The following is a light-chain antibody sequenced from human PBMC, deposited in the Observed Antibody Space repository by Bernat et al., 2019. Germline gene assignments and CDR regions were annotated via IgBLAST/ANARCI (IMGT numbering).Light chain of an antibody. CDR3: NSYTTSSTWV. J-gene: IGLJ3*02. V-gene: IGLV2-14*03. Sequence: QSALTQPASVSGSPGQSVTISCTGTSSDVGAYDFVSWYQHHPGKAPKLLIYDVTNRPSGISYRFSGSKSGNTAYLTISRLQDEDEAHYYCNSYTTSSTWVFGGGTKMTVL. CDR1: SSDVGAYDF. CDR2: DVT.